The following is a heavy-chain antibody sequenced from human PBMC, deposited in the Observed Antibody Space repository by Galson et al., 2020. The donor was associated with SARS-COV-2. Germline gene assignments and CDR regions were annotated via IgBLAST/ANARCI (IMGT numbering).Heavy chain of an antibody. Sequence: GESLKISCAASGFTFTYAWMRWVRQAPGKGLEWVGRIKSKTSGGTADYGAPVKGRFTISRDDSINTVYLEMNSLKTEDTAVYYCAADVAEGGSGEMDYWAQGTLGTVSS. CDR3: AADVAEGGSGEMDY. CDR1: GFTFTYAW. CDR2: IKSKTSGGTA. D-gene: IGHD2-15*01. V-gene: IGHV3-15*01. J-gene: IGHJ4*02.